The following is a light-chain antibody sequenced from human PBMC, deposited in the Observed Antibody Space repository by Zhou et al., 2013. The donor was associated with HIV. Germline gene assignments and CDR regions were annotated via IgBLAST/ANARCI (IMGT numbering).Light chain of an antibody. CDR2: GAS. Sequence: EIVLTQSPGTLSLSPGEGATLSCRASHTISANYLAWYQQKPGQAPRLLVYGASTRATGIPDRFTGSGSGTDFTLTISRLEPEDFAVYYCHQYGGSPRWTFGQGTKVEIK. CDR3: HQYGGSPRWT. V-gene: IGKV3-20*01. J-gene: IGKJ1*01. CDR1: HTISANY.